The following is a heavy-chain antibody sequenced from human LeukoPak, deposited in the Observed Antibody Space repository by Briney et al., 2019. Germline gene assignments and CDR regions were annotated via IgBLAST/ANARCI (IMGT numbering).Heavy chain of an antibody. CDR3: ARDGFGNPLGY. D-gene: IGHD4-23*01. CDR2: ISYDGSNK. V-gene: IGHV3-30-3*01. CDR1: GFTFSIFA. J-gene: IGHJ4*02. Sequence: PGGSLRLSCAASGFTFSIFAMHWVRQAPGKGLEWVAVISYDGSNKYYADSVKGRFTISRDNSKNTLYVQMNSLRAEDTAVYYCARDGFGNPLGYWGQGALVTVSS.